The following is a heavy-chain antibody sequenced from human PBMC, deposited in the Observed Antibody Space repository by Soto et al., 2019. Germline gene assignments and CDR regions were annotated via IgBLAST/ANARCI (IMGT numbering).Heavy chain of an antibody. CDR1: CGSIRTSGGR. V-gene: IGHV4-39*01. CDR2: IFSSGST. J-gene: IGHJ5*02. D-gene: IGHD5-12*01. CDR3: XRQPTTGDTGLCFDP. Sequence: SQMQCVTCNVSCGSIRTSGGRWAFIRQPPGKGLEWLANIFSSGSTYYNPSLASRVTVSVDTSKNEFSLKLRSVTAADTAVYYCXRQPTTGDTGLCFDPWGQGALVTVSS.